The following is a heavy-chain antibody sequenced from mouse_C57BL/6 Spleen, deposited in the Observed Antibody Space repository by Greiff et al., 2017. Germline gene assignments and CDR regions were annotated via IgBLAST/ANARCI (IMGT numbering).Heavy chain of an antibody. D-gene: IGHD2-2*01. Sequence: EVQLVESGGGLVQPKGSLKLSCEASGFSFNTYAMNWVRQAPGKGLEWVGRIRRYNNNNASYYADSVKDRFTISRSDSESMLYLQMNILKSEATAIYYCVREHGCDGAIAMDYWGQGTSVTVSS. CDR1: GFSFNTYA. CDR3: VREHGCDGAIAMDY. CDR2: IRRYNNNNAS. V-gene: IGHV10-1*01. J-gene: IGHJ4*01.